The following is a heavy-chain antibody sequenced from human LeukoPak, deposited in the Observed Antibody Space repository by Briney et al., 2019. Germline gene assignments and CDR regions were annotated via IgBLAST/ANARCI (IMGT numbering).Heavy chain of an antibody. CDR1: GFIFSSYW. CDR3: AREFTVTTGFDY. CDR2: INSDGSST. V-gene: IGHV3-74*01. D-gene: IGHD4-11*01. Sequence: GGSLRLSCAASGFIFSSYWMHWVRQAPGKGLVWVSRINSDGSSTSYADSVKGRFTISRDNAKNTLYLQMNSLRAEDTAVYYCAREFTVTTGFDYWGQGTLVTVSS. J-gene: IGHJ4*02.